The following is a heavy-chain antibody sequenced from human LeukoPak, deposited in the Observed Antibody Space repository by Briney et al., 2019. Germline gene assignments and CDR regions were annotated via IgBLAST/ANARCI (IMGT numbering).Heavy chain of an antibody. D-gene: IGHD3-10*01. V-gene: IGHV4-30-2*03. CDR2: IYHSGST. Sequence: PSETLSLTCAVSGGSISSGGYSWSWIRQPPGKGLEWIGYIYHSGSTYYNPSLKSRVTISVDTSKNQFSLKLSSVTAADTAVYYCARHTSMVRGVSWFDPWGQGTLVTVSS. J-gene: IGHJ5*02. CDR3: ARHTSMVRGVSWFDP. CDR1: GGSISSGGYS.